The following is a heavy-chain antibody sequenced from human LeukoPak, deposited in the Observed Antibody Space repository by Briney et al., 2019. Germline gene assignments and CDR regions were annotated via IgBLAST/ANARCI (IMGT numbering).Heavy chain of an antibody. V-gene: IGHV4-61*01. CDR2: IYYRGTS. Sequence: PSETLSLTCTVSGYSISNGYYWSWIRQPPGKGLEWIGYIYYRGTSNYNPSLKSRVTISVDTSKNQFSLKLSSVTAADTAVYYCARGLYYYDSSARNNWFDPWGQGTLVTVSS. J-gene: IGHJ5*02. CDR3: ARGLYYYDSSARNNWFDP. CDR1: GYSISNGYY. D-gene: IGHD3-22*01.